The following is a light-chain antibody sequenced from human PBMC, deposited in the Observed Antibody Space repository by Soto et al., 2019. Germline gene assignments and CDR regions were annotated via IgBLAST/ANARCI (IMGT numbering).Light chain of an antibody. CDR1: QSVSSTY. J-gene: IGKJ3*01. Sequence: ETVLTQSPGTLSLSPGERATLSCRASQSVSSTYLAWYQHKPGQAPRLLIYGASSRATGIPDRFSGSGSGTHFTLTISRLEPEDFAVYYCQQYGSSPPFTFGPGTKVDIK. V-gene: IGKV3-20*01. CDR3: QQYGSSPPFT. CDR2: GAS.